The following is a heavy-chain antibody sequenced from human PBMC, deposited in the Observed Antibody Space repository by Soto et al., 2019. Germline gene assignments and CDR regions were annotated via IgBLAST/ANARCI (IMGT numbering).Heavy chain of an antibody. V-gene: IGHV4-59*01. Sequence: SETLSLTCTVSGGSISSYYWSWIRQPPGKGLEWIGYIYYSGSTNYNPSLKSRVTISVDTPKNQFSLKLSSVTAADTAVYYCARDLKVHYYYYGMDVWGQGTTVTVSS. CDR1: GGSISSYY. CDR3: ARDLKVHYYYYGMDV. J-gene: IGHJ6*02. CDR2: IYYSGST.